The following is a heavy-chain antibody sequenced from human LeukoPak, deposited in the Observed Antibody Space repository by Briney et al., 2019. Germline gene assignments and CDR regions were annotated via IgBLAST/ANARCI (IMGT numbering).Heavy chain of an antibody. Sequence: SETLSLTCTVSGGSISSYYWSWIRQPPGKGLEWIGYIYYSGSTNYNPSLKSRVTMSVDTSKNQFSLKLSSVTAADTAVYYCARGRGDYWGQGTLVTVSS. J-gene: IGHJ4*02. CDR3: ARGRGDY. D-gene: IGHD3-10*01. CDR2: IYYSGST. CDR1: GGSISSYY. V-gene: IGHV4-59*12.